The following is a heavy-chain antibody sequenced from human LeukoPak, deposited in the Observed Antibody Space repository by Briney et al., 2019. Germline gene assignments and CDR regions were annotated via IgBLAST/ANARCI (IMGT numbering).Heavy chain of an antibody. Sequence: GGSLRLSCTTSGVTFSDYAVSWVRQAPGKGLEWVGRIKSKTDGGTTDYAAPVKGRFTISRDDSKNTLYLQMNSLKTEDTAVYYCTTGVVGATLDAFDIWGQGTMVTVSS. CDR2: IKSKTDGGTT. V-gene: IGHV3-15*01. J-gene: IGHJ3*02. CDR1: GVTFSDYA. D-gene: IGHD1-26*01. CDR3: TTGVVGATLDAFDI.